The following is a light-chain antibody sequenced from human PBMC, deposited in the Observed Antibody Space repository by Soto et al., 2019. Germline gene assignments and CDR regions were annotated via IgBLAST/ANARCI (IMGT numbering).Light chain of an antibody. J-gene: IGKJ3*01. Sequence: DIQMTQSPSSLSASVGDRVTITCRASQGISNYLAWYQQKPEKVPKVLIYVASTLQSGVRSRFSGSRSGTNIYLTISSLQPEDVATYYCRKYNSASFTFGLGTTVDI. CDR2: VAS. V-gene: IGKV1-27*01. CDR3: RKYNSASFT. CDR1: QGISNY.